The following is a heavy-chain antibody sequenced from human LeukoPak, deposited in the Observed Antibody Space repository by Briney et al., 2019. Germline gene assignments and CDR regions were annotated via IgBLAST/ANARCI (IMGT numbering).Heavy chain of an antibody. V-gene: IGHV4-59*01. CDR2: FYYSGSS. CDR3: ARVSPAVGAFDI. J-gene: IGHJ3*02. D-gene: IGHD6-13*01. Sequence: SETLSLTCTVSGGSISSYYWSWIRQPPGKGLEWIGYFYYSGSSNYNPSLKSRVTISGDTSKNQFSLKLSSVTAADTAIYYCARVSPAVGAFDIWGRGAMVTVSS. CDR1: GGSISSYY.